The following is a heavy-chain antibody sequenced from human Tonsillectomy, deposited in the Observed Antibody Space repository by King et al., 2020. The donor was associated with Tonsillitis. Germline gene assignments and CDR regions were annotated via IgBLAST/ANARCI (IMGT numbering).Heavy chain of an antibody. CDR1: GFSFSNAW. CDR3: TTHLCCGEFYFYYYSMDV. Sequence: VQLVESGGGLVTPGGSLRLSCVASGFSFSNAWMNWVRQAPGKGLEWVGRIISKSDGGTTDYAAPVKGRFTISSDDSKNTLYLQMSSLKTEDTAVYYCTTHLCCGEFYFYYYSMDVWGQGTTVTVSS. J-gene: IGHJ6*02. V-gene: IGHV3-15*01. CDR2: IISKSDGGTT. D-gene: IGHD3-10*01.